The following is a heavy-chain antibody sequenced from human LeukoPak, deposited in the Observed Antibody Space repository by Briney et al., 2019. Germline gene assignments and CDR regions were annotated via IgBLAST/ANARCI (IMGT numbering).Heavy chain of an antibody. CDR2: INSDGSST. Sequence: PGGSLRLSCAASGFTVSGSWMHWVRQAPGKGLVWVAHINSDGSSTTYADSVKGRFTISRDNAKNTVYLQMNSLRAEEMAVYYCARDVGYGYARWGQGTLVTVSS. D-gene: IGHD5-18*01. CDR1: GFTVSGSW. CDR3: ARDVGYGYAR. J-gene: IGHJ4*02. V-gene: IGHV3-74*01.